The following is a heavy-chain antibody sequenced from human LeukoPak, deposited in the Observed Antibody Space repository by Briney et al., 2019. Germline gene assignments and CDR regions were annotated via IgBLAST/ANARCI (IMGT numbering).Heavy chain of an antibody. CDR2: IYHSGST. CDR3: ARDRDSSGFPSPFDY. CDR1: GGSISSSSYY. V-gene: IGHV4-39*07. D-gene: IGHD3-22*01. J-gene: IGHJ4*02. Sequence: PSETLSLTYTVSGGSISSSSYYWGWIRQSPGKGLEWIGSIYHSGSTYYNPSLKSRVTISVDTSKNQFSLKLSSVTAADTAVYYCARDRDSSGFPSPFDYWGQGTLVTVSS.